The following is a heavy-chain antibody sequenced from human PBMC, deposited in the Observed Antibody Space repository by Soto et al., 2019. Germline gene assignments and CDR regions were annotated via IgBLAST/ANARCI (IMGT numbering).Heavy chain of an antibody. CDR2: INAGNGNT. V-gene: IGHV1-3*01. CDR1: GYTFTSYA. J-gene: IGHJ6*02. CDR3: ATSLRYCSGGSCYPQGYYYYGMDV. Sequence: QVQLVQSGAEVKKPGASVKVSCKASGYTFTSYAMHWVRQAPGQRLEWMGWINAGNGNTKYSQKFQGRVTITRDTSASTAYMELSSLRSEDTAVYYCATSLRYCSGGSCYPQGYYYYGMDVWGQGTTVTVSS. D-gene: IGHD2-15*01.